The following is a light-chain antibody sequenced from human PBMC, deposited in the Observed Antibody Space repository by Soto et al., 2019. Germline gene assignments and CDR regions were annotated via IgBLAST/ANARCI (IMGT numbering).Light chain of an antibody. CDR2: DNT. CDR1: SSNIGNNY. CDR3: ATWDGSLKTLL. J-gene: IGLJ2*01. Sequence: QSVLTQPPSVSAAPGQKVTISCSGSSSNIGNNYVSWDQQFPGTAPKLLIFDNTQRPSEIPDRFSGSQSGTSATLAISGLQTGDEADYYCATWDGSLKTLLFGGGTKVTVL. V-gene: IGLV1-51*01.